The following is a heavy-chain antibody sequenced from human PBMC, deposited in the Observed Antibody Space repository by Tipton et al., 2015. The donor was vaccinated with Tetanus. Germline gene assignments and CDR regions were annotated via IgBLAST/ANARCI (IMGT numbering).Heavy chain of an antibody. V-gene: IGHV4-59*01. CDR1: GGSISSYC. CDR3: ARDLGVVVTAETPL. CDR2: IYYSGST. Sequence: TLSLTCTVSGGSISSYCWSWIRQPPGKGLEWIGYIYYSGSTNYNPSLKGRVTISVDTSKNQFSLKLSSVTAADTAVYYCARDLGVVVTAETPLWGQGTLVTVSS. D-gene: IGHD2-21*02. J-gene: IGHJ4*02.